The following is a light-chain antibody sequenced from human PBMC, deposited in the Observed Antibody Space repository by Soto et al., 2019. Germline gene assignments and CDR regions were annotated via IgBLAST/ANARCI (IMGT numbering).Light chain of an antibody. CDR3: LQHNTYPYT. J-gene: IGKJ2*01. V-gene: IGKV1-17*01. CDR2: AAS. Sequence: DIQMTQSPSSLSASVGDRVTITCRASQGISNLLGWFQHKPGKAPKRLIYAASSLQGGVPSRFGGSGSGTEFTLTITGLQPEDFADYYCLQHNTYPYTFGQGTKLEIK. CDR1: QGISNL.